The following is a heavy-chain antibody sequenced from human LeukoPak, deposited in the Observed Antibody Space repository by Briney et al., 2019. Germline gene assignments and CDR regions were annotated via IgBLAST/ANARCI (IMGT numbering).Heavy chain of an antibody. CDR3: ARHHDSSYY. D-gene: IGHD1-1*01. V-gene: IGHV4-34*01. CDR1: GGSFSGYY. CDR2: IYHSGST. Sequence: SETLSLTCAVYGGSFSGYYWSWIRQPPGKGLEWIGEIYHSGSTNYNPSLKSRVTISVDTSKNQFSLKLSSVTAADTAVYYCARHHDSSYYWGQGALVTVSS. J-gene: IGHJ4*02.